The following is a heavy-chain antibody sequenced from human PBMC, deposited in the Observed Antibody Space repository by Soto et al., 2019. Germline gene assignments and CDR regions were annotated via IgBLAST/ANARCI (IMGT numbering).Heavy chain of an antibody. CDR3: ARHGDSRGDY. Sequence: GESLKISCKGSGYSSTGYWISWVRQMPGKGLEWMGRIDPSDSYTNYSPSFEGRVTISADESISTAYLQWSSLRASDTAMYYCARHGDSRGDYWGQGTLVTVSS. D-gene: IGHD3-10*01. CDR2: IDPSDSYT. J-gene: IGHJ4*02. CDR1: GYSSTGYW. V-gene: IGHV5-10-1*01.